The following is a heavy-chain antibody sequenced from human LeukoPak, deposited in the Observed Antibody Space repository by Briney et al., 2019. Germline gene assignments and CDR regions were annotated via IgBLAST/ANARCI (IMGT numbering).Heavy chain of an antibody. CDR1: GFTFSIYG. CDR2: ISGSGGAT. V-gene: IGHV3-23*01. Sequence: GGSLRLSCAASGFTFSIYGMNWVRQAPGKGLEWVSGISGSGGATYYADSVKGRFTISRDDPHNTLYLQMNSLRAEDTAVYFCARGGVDYYGSGTYYLMYYFDYWGQGALVTVSS. D-gene: IGHD3-10*01. CDR3: ARGGVDYYGSGTYYLMYYFDY. J-gene: IGHJ4*02.